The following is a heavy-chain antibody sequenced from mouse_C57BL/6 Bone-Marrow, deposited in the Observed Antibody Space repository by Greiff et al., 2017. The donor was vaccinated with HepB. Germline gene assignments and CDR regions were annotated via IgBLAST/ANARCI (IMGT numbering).Heavy chain of an antibody. CDR3: AREGLGTTVVAPRHFDY. CDR2: INPNYGTT. D-gene: IGHD1-1*01. V-gene: IGHV1-39*01. J-gene: IGHJ2*01. Sequence: EVQLQQSGPELVKPGASVKISCKASGYSFTDYNMNWVKQSNGKSLEWIGVINPNYGTTSYNQKFKGKATLTVDQSSSTAYMQLISLTSEDSAVYYCAREGLGTTVVAPRHFDYWGQGTTLTVSS. CDR1: GYSFTDYN.